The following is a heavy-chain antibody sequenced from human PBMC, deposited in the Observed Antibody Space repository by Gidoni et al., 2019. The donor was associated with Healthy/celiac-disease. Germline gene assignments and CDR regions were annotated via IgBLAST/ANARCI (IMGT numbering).Heavy chain of an antibody. CDR1: GFPFSSYA. J-gene: IGHJ2*01. D-gene: IGHD3-16*01. CDR3: AKDLLKRWWYFDL. CDR2: ISGRGGST. V-gene: IGHV3-23*04. Sequence: EVQLVESGGGLVQPGGSLRPPCAASGFPFSSYAMRWVRQAPGKGLEWVSAISGRGGSTYYADSVKGRFTISRDNSKNTLYLQMNSLRAEDTAVYYCAKDLLKRWWYFDLWGRGTLVTVSS.